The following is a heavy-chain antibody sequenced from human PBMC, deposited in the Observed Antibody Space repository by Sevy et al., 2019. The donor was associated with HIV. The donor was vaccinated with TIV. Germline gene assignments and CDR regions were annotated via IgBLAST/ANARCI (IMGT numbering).Heavy chain of an antibody. V-gene: IGHV3-30*18. CDR3: AKDFGPSIAAAPGLY. CDR1: GFTFSSYG. D-gene: IGHD6-13*01. CDR2: ISYDGSNK. Sequence: GGSLRLPCAASGFTFSSYGMHWVRQAPGKGLEWVAVISYDGSNKYYADSVKGRFTISRDNSKNTLYLQMNSLRAEDTAVYYCAKDFGPSIAAAPGLYWGQGTLVTVSS. J-gene: IGHJ4*02.